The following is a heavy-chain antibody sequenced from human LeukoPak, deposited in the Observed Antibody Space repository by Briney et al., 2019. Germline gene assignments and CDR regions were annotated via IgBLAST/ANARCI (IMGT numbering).Heavy chain of an antibody. CDR3: RTYCSSTSCYGAGALYYYGMDV. Sequence: ASVKVSCKVSGYTLTEISMHWVRQDPGKGLEWMGGFDPEDGETIYAQKCQGRVTMTEDTSTDTAYMELSSLRSEDTAVYYCRTYCSSTSCYGAGALYYYGMDVWGQGTTVTVSS. CDR2: FDPEDGET. J-gene: IGHJ6*02. D-gene: IGHD2-2*01. CDR1: GYTLTEIS. V-gene: IGHV1-24*01.